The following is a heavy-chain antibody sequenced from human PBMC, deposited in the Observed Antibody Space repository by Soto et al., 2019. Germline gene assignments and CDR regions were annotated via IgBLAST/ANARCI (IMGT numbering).Heavy chain of an antibody. CDR2: IIPIFGTA. CDR3: ARVITMVRGVIITRWFDP. D-gene: IGHD3-10*01. CDR1: GGTFSSYA. V-gene: IGHV1-69*12. Sequence: QVQLVQSGAEVKKPGSSVKVSCKASGGTFSSYAISWVRQAPGQGLEWMGGIIPIFGTANYAQKFQGRVTITADESTSTAYMELSSLRSEDTAVYYCARVITMVRGVIITRWFDPWGQGTLVTVSS. J-gene: IGHJ5*02.